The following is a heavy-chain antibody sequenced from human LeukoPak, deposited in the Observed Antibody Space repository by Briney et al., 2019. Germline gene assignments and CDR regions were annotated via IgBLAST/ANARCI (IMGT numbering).Heavy chain of an antibody. CDR2: ISGSGGST. J-gene: IGHJ4*02. Sequence: GRSLRLSCAASGFTFSSYAMSWVRQAPGKWLEWVSAISGSGGSTYYADSVKGRFTISRDNSKNTLYLQMNSLRAEDTAVYYCAKLVGYCSSTSCLPYYFDYWGQGTLVTVSS. CDR1: GFTFSSYA. V-gene: IGHV3-23*01. D-gene: IGHD2-2*01. CDR3: AKLVGYCSSTSCLPYYFDY.